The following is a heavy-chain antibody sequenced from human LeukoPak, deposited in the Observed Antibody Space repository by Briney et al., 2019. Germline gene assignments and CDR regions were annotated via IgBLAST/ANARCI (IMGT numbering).Heavy chain of an antibody. CDR1: GFTFSTYA. CDR2: ISSNGGST. V-gene: IGHV3-64*01. CDR3: ARDGGDILTDDAFDI. J-gene: IGHJ3*02. Sequence: GGSLRLSCAASGFTFSTYAMHWVRQAPGKGLESVSAISSNGGSTYYANSVKGRFTISRDNSKNTLYLQMGSLRAADMALYYCARDGGDILTDDAFDIWGQGTMVTVSS. D-gene: IGHD3-9*01.